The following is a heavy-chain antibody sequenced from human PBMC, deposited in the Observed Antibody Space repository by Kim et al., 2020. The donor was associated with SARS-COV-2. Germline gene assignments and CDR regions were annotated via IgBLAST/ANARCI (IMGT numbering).Heavy chain of an antibody. D-gene: IGHD5-12*01. CDR3: ARVEMATISYFDY. V-gene: IGHV3-53*01. CDR2: IYSGGST. J-gene: IGHJ4*02. Sequence: GGSLRLSCAASGFTVSSNYMSWVRQAPGKGLEWVSVIYSGGSTYYADSVKGRFTISRDNSKNTLYLQMNSLRAEDTAVYYCARVEMATISYFDYWGQGTLVTVSS. CDR1: GFTVSSNY.